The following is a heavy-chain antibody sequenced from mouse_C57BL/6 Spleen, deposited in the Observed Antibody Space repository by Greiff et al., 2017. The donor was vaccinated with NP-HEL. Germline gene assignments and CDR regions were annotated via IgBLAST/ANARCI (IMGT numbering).Heavy chain of an antibody. CDR3: ARGGITTVVATRNAMDY. J-gene: IGHJ4*01. Sequence: VQLQQSGAELVKPGASVKMSCKASGYTFTTYPIEWMKQNHGKSLEWIGRINPYNGDTFYNQKFKGKATLTVDKSSSTAHMELRSLTSEDSAVYYCARGGITTVVATRNAMDYWGQGTSVTVSS. CDR1: GYTFTTYP. D-gene: IGHD1-1*01. CDR2: INPYNGDT. V-gene: IGHV1-20*01.